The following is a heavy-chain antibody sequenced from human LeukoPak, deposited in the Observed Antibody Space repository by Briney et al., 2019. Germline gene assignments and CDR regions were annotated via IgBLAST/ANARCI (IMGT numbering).Heavy chain of an antibody. CDR1: GYTFSIYW. V-gene: IGHV3-7*01. J-gene: IGHJ3*02. CDR2: IKQDGSET. Sequence: PGGSLRLPCAASGYTFSIYWMNWVRQAPGKGLEWVASIKQDGSETYYMESVHGRFTISRDNDMNFLYLQLSSLRAEDTAVYYCARDMYTPNPYWPPGTFDIWGQGTMITVSS. D-gene: IGHD1-1*01. CDR3: ARDMYTPNPYWPPGTFDI.